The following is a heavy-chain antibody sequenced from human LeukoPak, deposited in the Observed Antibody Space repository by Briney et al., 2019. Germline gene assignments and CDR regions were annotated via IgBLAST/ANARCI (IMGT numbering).Heavy chain of an antibody. CDR1: GFTFSSYS. CDR3: SRDLRGRDDY. Sequence: GGSLRLSCAASGFTFSSYSMNWVRQAPGKGLEWVSYISSSSSTIYYADSVKGRFTISRDNAKNTLYLQMNSLRAEDTAVYYCSRDLRGRDDYWGQGILVIVSS. D-gene: IGHD5-24*01. J-gene: IGHJ4*02. CDR2: ISSSSSTI. V-gene: IGHV3-48*04.